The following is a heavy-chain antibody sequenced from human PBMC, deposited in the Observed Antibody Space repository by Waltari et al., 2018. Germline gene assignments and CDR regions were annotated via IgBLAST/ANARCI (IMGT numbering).Heavy chain of an antibody. Sequence: QVQLQASGPGLVKPSATLSLTCTVSGGSISSYYWSWIRQPPGKGLEWIGYIYYSGSTNYNPSLKSRVTISVDTSKNQFSLKLSSVTAADTAVYYCARGSYYCDPWGQGTLVTVSS. CDR1: GGSISSYY. V-gene: IGHV4-59*01. CDR3: ARGSYYCDP. J-gene: IGHJ5*02. CDR2: IYYSGST. D-gene: IGHD3-10*01.